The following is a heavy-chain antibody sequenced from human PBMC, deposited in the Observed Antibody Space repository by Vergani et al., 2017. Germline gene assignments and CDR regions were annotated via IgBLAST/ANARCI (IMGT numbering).Heavy chain of an antibody. CDR2: IKPDGSEK. V-gene: IGHV3-7*01. J-gene: IGHJ4*02. CDR3: ARDRGGSRFDY. Sequence: EVQLVESGGGLVKPGGSLRLSCAASGFTFSSYWMSWVRQAPGKGLEWVANIKPDGSEKYYVDSVKGRFTISRDNAKNSLYLQMNSLRAEDTAVYYCARDRGGSRFDYWGQGTLVTVSS. D-gene: IGHD2-15*01. CDR1: GFTFSSYW.